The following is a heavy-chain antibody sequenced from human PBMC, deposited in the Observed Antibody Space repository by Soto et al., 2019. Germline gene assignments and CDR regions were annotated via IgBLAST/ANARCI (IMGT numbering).Heavy chain of an antibody. V-gene: IGHV3-11*01. J-gene: IGHJ4*02. CDR3: TRDPRITDF. Sequence: QVRLVESGGGLVKPEGSLTLSCAASGFSLRDYYMTWSRQAPGKGLELLSYINPGGDVIKYVDSVKGRFTISRDNAKNSLYLHMNNLRAEDTAVYYCTRDPRITDFWGQGTLVTVSS. CDR2: INPGGDVI. CDR1: GFSLRDYY. D-gene: IGHD3-16*01.